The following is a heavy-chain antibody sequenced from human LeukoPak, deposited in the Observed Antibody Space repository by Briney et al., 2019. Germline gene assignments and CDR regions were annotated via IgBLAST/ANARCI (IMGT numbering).Heavy chain of an antibody. CDR1: GYTFTGYY. V-gene: IGHV1-2*04. CDR3: ATDTTFDWLLGSIYYYYGMDV. D-gene: IGHD3-9*01. Sequence: GASVKVSCKASGYTFTGYYMHWVRQAPGQGLEWMGWINPNSGGTNYAQKFQGWVTMTRDTSISTAYMELSSLRSEDTAVYYCATDTTFDWLLGSIYYYYGMDVWGQGTTVTVSS. CDR2: INPNSGGT. J-gene: IGHJ6*02.